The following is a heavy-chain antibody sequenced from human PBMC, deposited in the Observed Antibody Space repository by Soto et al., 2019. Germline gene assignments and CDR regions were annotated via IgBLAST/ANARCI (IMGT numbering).Heavy chain of an antibody. CDR2: ISNGDETT. Sequence: QVQLVESGGGLVEPGGSMRLSCSASGFIFNDYSMTWIRQAPGKGLEWVSYISNGDETTQYADSVKGRFSVSRDNAKKVLFLQMNSLRVDDTAVYYCARDPKRRDGYNFDSWGRGALVTVSS. CDR3: ARDPKRRDGYNFDS. D-gene: IGHD5-12*01. J-gene: IGHJ4*02. CDR1: GFIFNDYS. V-gene: IGHV3-11*01.